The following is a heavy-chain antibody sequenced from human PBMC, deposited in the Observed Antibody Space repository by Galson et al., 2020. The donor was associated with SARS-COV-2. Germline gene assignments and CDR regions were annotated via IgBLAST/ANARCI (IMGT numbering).Heavy chain of an antibody. D-gene: IGHD6-19*01. Sequence: GGSLRLSCAASGFSFSSYWMTWVRQAPGKGLEWVANIKQDGSDKYYVDSVKGRFTISRDNAKNSLYLHMNSLRAEDTAVYYCARESYDSGWFDYRGQGTLVTVSS. CDR1: GFSFSSYW. J-gene: IGHJ4*02. CDR2: IKQDGSDK. V-gene: IGHV3-7*03. CDR3: ARESYDSGWFDY.